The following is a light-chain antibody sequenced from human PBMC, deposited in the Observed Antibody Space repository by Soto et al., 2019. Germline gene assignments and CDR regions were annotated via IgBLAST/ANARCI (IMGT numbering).Light chain of an antibody. CDR3: QQYNSYSET. V-gene: IGKV1-16*01. CDR2: AAS. Sequence: IQMTQSPSSLSASVGDRVTISCRASQGIGNALAWYQQKPGKAPKFLIYAASSLQSGVPSRFSGSGFGTDFTLTISSLQPDDFATYYCQQYNSYSETFGQGTKVDIK. J-gene: IGKJ1*01. CDR1: QGIGNA.